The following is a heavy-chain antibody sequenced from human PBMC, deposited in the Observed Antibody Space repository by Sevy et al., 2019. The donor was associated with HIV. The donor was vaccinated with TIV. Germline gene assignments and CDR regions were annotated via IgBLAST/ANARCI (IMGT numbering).Heavy chain of an antibody. Sequence: GGSLRLSCAASGFTFSANWMNWVRQAPGKGLEWVANIKGDGSDKHYVDSVVGRFTISRDNAKNLLYLQMNSLRVEDTAVYYCAHETFGRFESWGQGTLATVSS. CDR1: GFTFSANW. CDR2: IKGDGSDK. J-gene: IGHJ4*02. CDR3: AHETFGRFES. D-gene: IGHD3-16*01. V-gene: IGHV3-7*01.